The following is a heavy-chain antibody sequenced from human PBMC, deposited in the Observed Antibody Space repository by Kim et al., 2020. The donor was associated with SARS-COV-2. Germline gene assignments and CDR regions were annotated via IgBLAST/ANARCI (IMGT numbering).Heavy chain of an antibody. CDR3: ARDGGFGELSSEYFQH. CDR2: ISYDGSNK. V-gene: IGHV3-30-3*01. D-gene: IGHD3-10*01. J-gene: IGHJ1*01. CDR1: GFTFSSYA. Sequence: GGSLRLSCAASGFTFSSYAMHWVRQAPGKGLEWVAVISYDGSNKYYADSVKGRFTISRDNSKNTLYLQMNSLRAEDTAVYYCARDGGFGELSSEYFQHWGQGTLVTVSS.